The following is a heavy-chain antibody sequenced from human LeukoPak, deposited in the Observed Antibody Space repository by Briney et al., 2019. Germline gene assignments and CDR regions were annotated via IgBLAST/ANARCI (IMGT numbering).Heavy chain of an antibody. V-gene: IGHV4-31*03. CDR2: IYYSGST. D-gene: IGHD2-2*01. CDR1: GDSISSGGYY. Sequence: PSETLSLTCTVSGDSISSGGYYWSWIRQHPGKGLEWIGYIYYSGSTYYNPSLKSRVTISVDTSKNQFSLKLSSVTAADTAVYYCARERRDIVVVPAAPDYNWFDPWGQGTLVTVSS. CDR3: ARERRDIVVVPAAPDYNWFDP. J-gene: IGHJ5*02.